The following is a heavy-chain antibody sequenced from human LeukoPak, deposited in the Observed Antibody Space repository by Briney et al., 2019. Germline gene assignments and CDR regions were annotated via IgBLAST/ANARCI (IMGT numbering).Heavy chain of an antibody. D-gene: IGHD2-15*01. V-gene: IGHV3-74*01. CDR2: ISADGSVT. Sequence: GGSLRLSCADSGFTFSRYWMHWVRQTPGKGQVWVSCISADGSVTRYADSVKGRFTISRDNTKSTLYLQMHSLRAEDTAVYYCATAGGDGSRMGFDPWGQGTLVTVS. CDR3: ATAGGDGSRMGFDP. J-gene: IGHJ5*02. CDR1: GFTFSRYW.